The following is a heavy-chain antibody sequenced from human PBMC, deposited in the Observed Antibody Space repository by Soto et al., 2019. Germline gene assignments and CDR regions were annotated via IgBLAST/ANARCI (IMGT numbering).Heavy chain of an antibody. Sequence: EVQLVESGGGLVQPGGSLRLSCAASGFTFSNYWMYWVRQAPGKGLVWFSRVNNDGTDTTHADSVKGRFTISRDNAENTLYLRMNSLRAEDKAVYYCARGGLQHALDVWGQGSTVTVSS. V-gene: IGHV3-74*03. D-gene: IGHD6-13*01. CDR2: VNNDGTDT. CDR1: GFTFSNYW. J-gene: IGHJ6*02. CDR3: ARGGLQHALDV.